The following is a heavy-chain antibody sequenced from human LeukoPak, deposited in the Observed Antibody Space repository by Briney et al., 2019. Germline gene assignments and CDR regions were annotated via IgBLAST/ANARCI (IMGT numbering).Heavy chain of an antibody. CDR3: ARDSSMTTVTRLADY. CDR1: GFTFGGYS. Sequence: EPGGSLRLSCAASGFTFGGYSMNWVRQAPGKGLEWVSSISSSSYYIYFADSVKGRFTISRDNAKNSLYLQMNNLRAEDTAVYYCARDSSMTTVTRLADYWGQGTLVTVSS. V-gene: IGHV3-21*01. D-gene: IGHD4-11*01. J-gene: IGHJ4*02. CDR2: ISSSSYYI.